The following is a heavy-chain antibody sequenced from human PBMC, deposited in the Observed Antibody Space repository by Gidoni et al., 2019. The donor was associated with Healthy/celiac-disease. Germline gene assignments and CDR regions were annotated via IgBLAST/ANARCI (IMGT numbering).Heavy chain of an antibody. D-gene: IGHD3-16*02. CDR2: IYYSGST. Sequence: QLQLQESGPGLVKPSETLSLTCTVSGGPISSSSYYWGWIRQPPGKGLEWIGSIYYSGSTYYNPSLKSRVTISVDTSKNQFSLKLSSVTAADTAVYYCASGVNRSFYFDYWGQGTLVTVSS. CDR3: ASGVNRSFYFDY. CDR1: GGPISSSSYY. V-gene: IGHV4-39*01. J-gene: IGHJ4*02.